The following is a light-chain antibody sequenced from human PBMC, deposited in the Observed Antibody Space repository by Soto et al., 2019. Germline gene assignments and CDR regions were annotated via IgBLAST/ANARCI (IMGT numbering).Light chain of an antibody. Sequence: DIVMTQSPLSLPVTPGEPASISCRSSQSLLHNDGYNFLGWYLQKPGQSPQLLIYLGSNRASGVPDRFGGSGSGTDFTLKISRVEADDVGVYYCMQALQIPWTFGQGTKVEIK. CDR1: QSLLHNDGYNF. J-gene: IGKJ1*01. CDR2: LGS. CDR3: MQALQIPWT. V-gene: IGKV2-28*01.